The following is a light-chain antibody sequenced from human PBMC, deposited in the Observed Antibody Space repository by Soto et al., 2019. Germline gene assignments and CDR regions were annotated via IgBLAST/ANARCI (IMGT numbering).Light chain of an antibody. CDR1: QSLLYGDGNTY. CDR2: KVS. Sequence: DVLMTQSPLSLPVTLGQPASISCRSSQSLLYGDGNTYLNWFHQRPGQCPRRLIYKVSSRDSGVPDRFSGSGSGTDFTLKISRVEAEDVGVYYCMQGTHWPFTFGPGTTVDIK. CDR3: MQGTHWPFT. V-gene: IGKV2-30*01. J-gene: IGKJ3*01.